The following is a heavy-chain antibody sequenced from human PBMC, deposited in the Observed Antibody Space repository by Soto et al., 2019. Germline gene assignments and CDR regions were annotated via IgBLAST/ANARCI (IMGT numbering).Heavy chain of an antibody. CDR1: GGSFSGYY. CDR3: ARGGTTVTTSFRY. Sequence: QVQLQHWGAGLLKPSETLSLTCAVYGGSFSGYYWSWIRQPPGKGLEWIGEINHSGSTNYNPSLKSRVTISLDTSQNQFSLKLTSLTAADTAVSYCARGGTTVTTSFRYWGQGTLVTVSS. D-gene: IGHD4-17*01. J-gene: IGHJ4*02. CDR2: INHSGST. V-gene: IGHV4-34*02.